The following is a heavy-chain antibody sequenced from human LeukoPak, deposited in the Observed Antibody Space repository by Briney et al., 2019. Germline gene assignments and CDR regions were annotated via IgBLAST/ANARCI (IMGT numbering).Heavy chain of an antibody. CDR2: ISSSSSYI. V-gene: IGHV3-21*01. D-gene: IGHD6-13*01. J-gene: IGHJ4*02. CDR1: GFTFSSNH. CDR3: ARRHGSTWADFDY. Sequence: GGSLRLSCAASGFTFSSNHMTWVRQAPGKGLGWVSSISSSSSYIHSADSVKGRFTISRDNAKSSLYLQMNSLRDDDTAVYYCARRHGSTWADFDYWGQGTLVTVSS.